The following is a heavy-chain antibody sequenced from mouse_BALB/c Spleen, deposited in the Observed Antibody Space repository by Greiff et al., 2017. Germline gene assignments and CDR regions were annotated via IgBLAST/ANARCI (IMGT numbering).Heavy chain of an antibody. CDR2: IYPYNGGT. Sequence: EVQLQQSGPELVKPGASVKISCKASGYTFTDYNMHWVKQSHGKSLEWIGYIYPYNGGTGYNQKFKSKATLTVDNSSSTAYMELRSLTSEDSAVYYCARSRGNYHFDYWGQGTTLTVSS. J-gene: IGHJ2*01. CDR3: ARSRGNYHFDY. CDR1: GYTFTDYN. V-gene: IGHV1S29*02. D-gene: IGHD2-1*01.